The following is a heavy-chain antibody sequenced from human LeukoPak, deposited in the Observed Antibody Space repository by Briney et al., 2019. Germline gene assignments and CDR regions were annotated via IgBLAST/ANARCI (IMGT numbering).Heavy chain of an antibody. D-gene: IGHD2-15*01. V-gene: IGHV4-39*01. CDR3: EKDSHLDV. CDR1: GGSISGTDLY. CDR2: IHSTGNS. J-gene: IGHJ6*02. Sequence: SETLSLTCTVSGGSISGTDLYRGWIRQLPGKGLEWIGNIHSTGNSFCNPSLKSRVTISIDTSKNQFSLKLSSVTAADTAVYYCEKDSHLDVWGHGTTVTVSS.